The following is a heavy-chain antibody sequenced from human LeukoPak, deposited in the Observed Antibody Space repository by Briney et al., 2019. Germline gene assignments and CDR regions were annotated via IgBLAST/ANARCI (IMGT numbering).Heavy chain of an antibody. D-gene: IGHD1-26*01. CDR1: GFTFSSYS. Sequence: GGSLRLSCAASGFTFSSYSMNWVRHAPGKGLVWVSRINSDGSSTSYADSVKGRFTISRDNAKNTLYLQMNSLRAEDTAVYYYARDKSFGSGTDGFDPWGQGTLVTVSS. V-gene: IGHV3-74*01. CDR2: INSDGSST. CDR3: ARDKSFGSGTDGFDP. J-gene: IGHJ5*02.